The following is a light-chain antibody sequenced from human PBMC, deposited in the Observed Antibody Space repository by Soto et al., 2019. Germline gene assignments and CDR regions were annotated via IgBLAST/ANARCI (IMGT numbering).Light chain of an antibody. J-gene: IGLJ1*01. CDR1: NIGNKR. V-gene: IGLV3-21*04. Sequence: YELTQPPSVSVAPEKTATITCGGNNIGNKRVHWYRQKPGQAPVLLISYDSDRPSGIPERFSGSNSENTATLTISRVEAGDEADYYCQVWDIMTDNYVFGSGTKVTVL. CDR2: YDS. CDR3: QVWDIMTDNYV.